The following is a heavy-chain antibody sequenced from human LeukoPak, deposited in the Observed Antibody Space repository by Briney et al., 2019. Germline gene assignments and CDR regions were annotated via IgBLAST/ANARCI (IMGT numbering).Heavy chain of an antibody. Sequence: PGGSLRLSCAASGFTFSSYSMNWVRQAPGKGLEWVSSISSSSSYIYYADSVKGRFTISRDNAKNSLYLQMNSLRAEDTAVYYCARAPYGSGSPYFDYWGREPWSPSPQ. CDR2: ISSSSSYI. CDR3: ARAPYGSGSPYFDY. D-gene: IGHD3-10*01. V-gene: IGHV3-21*01. CDR1: GFTFSSYS. J-gene: IGHJ4*02.